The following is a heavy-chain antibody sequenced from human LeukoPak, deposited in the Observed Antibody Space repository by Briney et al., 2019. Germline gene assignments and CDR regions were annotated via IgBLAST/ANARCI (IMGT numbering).Heavy chain of an antibody. D-gene: IGHD2-15*01. CDR1: GFTFSSSA. V-gene: IGHV3-23*01. Sequence: GGSLRLSCAASGFTFSSSAMSWVRQAPGKGLEWVSTISGSGGSTHYEDSVKGWFTISRDNSKNTLFLQMNSLRAEDTAVYYCAKEHCSGSSCYFHYFDYWGQGTLVTVSS. CDR3: AKEHCSGSSCYFHYFDY. CDR2: ISGSGGST. J-gene: IGHJ4*02.